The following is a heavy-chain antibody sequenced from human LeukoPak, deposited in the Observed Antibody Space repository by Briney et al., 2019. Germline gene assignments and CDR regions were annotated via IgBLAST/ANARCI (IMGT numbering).Heavy chain of an antibody. CDR3: ARGSYYDSSGYFEKIDY. CDR2: ISYSGTT. D-gene: IGHD3-22*01. J-gene: IGHJ4*02. Sequence: PSETLSLTCTVSGASITSSPYFWGWLRQSPGRGLEWIGSISYSGTTYYNPSLKSRVTISVDTSKNQFSLKLSSVTAADTAVYYCARGSYYDSSGYFEKIDYWGQGTLVTVSS. V-gene: IGHV4-39*07. CDR1: GASITSSPYF.